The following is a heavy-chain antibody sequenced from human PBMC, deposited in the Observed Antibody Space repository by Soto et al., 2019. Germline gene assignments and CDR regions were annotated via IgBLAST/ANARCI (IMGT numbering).Heavy chain of an antibody. V-gene: IGHV3-64*01. Sequence: GGSLRLSCAASGFTFDGFGMNWVRQAPGKGLEYVSGINSNGVGTYYANSVQGRFTISRDNSKNTVYLQMGSLRPEDMAVYYCARRARPDFYYMDVWGKGTTVTVSS. CDR1: GFTFDGFG. J-gene: IGHJ6*03. CDR3: ARRARPDFYYMDV. D-gene: IGHD6-6*01. CDR2: INSNGVGT.